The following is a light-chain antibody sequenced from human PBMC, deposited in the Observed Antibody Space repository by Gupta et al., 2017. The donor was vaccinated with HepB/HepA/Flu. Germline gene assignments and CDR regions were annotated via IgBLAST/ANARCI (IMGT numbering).Light chain of an antibody. CDR1: EDIRNS. CDR2: TGS. J-gene: IGKJ1*01. V-gene: IGKV1-12*01. CDR3: QHANNFPWT. Sequence: DVQMTQSPFSVSASVGDRVTITCRAREDIRNSLAWYQQKPGKAPKLVINTGSTRKSGVPSRFSGRGYGTDFTLTISSRQPEDFANYYCQHANNFPWTFGQGTKVEIK.